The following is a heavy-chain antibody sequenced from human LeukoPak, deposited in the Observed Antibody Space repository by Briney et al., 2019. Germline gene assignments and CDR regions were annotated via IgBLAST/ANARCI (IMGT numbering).Heavy chain of an antibody. D-gene: IGHD4-17*01. CDR2: INPNSGGT. CDR3: ARVSHGQIDY. Sequence: GASVKVSCKASGYTFTGYYVHWLRQAPGQGLEWMGWINPNSGGTNYAQKFQGRVTMTRDTSISTAYMELSRLRSDDTAVYYCARVSHGQIDYWGQGTLVTVSS. V-gene: IGHV1-2*02. CDR1: GYTFTGYY. J-gene: IGHJ4*02.